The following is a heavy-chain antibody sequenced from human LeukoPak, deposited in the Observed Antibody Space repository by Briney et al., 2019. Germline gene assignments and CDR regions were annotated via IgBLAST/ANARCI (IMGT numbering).Heavy chain of an antibody. CDR2: ITGSGGAT. V-gene: IGHV3-23*01. D-gene: IGHD3-3*01. CDR3: ANPLYDLGSTYFFDS. Sequence: GGSLRLSCAASGFTFRSYAMSWVRQAPGKGLEWVSGITGSGGATYYADSVKGRFTISRDNSKNTLYLQMDSLRAGDTAVYYCANPLYDLGSTYFFDSWGRGPLVAVSS. CDR1: GFTFRSYA. J-gene: IGHJ4*02.